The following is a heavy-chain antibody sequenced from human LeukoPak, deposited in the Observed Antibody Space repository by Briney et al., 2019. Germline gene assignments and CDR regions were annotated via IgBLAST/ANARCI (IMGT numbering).Heavy chain of an antibody. CDR3: ARGVYYDFWSGYPSYYYYMDV. CDR1: GGSISSYY. D-gene: IGHD3-3*01. V-gene: IGHV4-59*01. J-gene: IGHJ6*03. Sequence: SETLSLTCTVSGGSISSYYWSWIRQPPGKGLEWIGYIYYSGSTNYNPSLKSRVTISVDTSKNQFSLKLSSVTAADTAVYYCARGVYYDFWSGYPSYYYYMDVWGKGTTVTVSS. CDR2: IYYSGST.